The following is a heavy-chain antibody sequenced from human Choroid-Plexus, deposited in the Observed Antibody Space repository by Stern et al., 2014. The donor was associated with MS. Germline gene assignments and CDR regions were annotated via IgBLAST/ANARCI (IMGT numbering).Heavy chain of an antibody. CDR3: AKDRQYLTYFFDH. D-gene: IGHD2/OR15-2a*01. Sequence: VQLEESGGGVVQPGRPLRLSCVASGFTLGSCAMHWVRQAPGKGLEWVAGVSSDGSNKYYADSVKGRFTISRDNSQNTLYMQMSSLRPEDTAVYYCAKDRQYLTYFFDHWGQGSLVTVSS. V-gene: IGHV3-30*18. J-gene: IGHJ5*02. CDR2: VSSDGSNK. CDR1: GFTLGSCA.